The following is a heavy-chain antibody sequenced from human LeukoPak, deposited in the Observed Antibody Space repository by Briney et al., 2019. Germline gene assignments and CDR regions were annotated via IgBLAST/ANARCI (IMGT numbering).Heavy chain of an antibody. J-gene: IGHJ4*02. CDR2: MNPNNGNT. Sequence: WASVKVSCKPYGYTLTNYGIGWVRPATGEGLGWMGWMNPNNGNTGFAQKFQGSVTITRNPSISTAYMELTTLTFDDTAVYYCARGDPRLRLLGYWGQGTPVTVSS. V-gene: IGHV1-8*03. CDR1: GYTLTNYG. CDR3: ARGDPRLRLLGY. D-gene: IGHD5-12*01.